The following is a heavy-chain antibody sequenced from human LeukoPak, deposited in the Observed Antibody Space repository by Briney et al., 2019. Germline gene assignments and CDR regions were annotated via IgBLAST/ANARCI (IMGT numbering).Heavy chain of an antibody. CDR1: GGSISSSSSIC. CDR2: IYHSGAT. Sequence: SETLSLTCAVSGGSISSSSSICWTWVRQPPGKGLEWIGEIYHSGATNYNPSLKSRVTMLLDKSKNQFSLKLNSVTAADTAVYYCARNGGNSDYDYWGKGTLVTVS. V-gene: IGHV4-4*02. J-gene: IGHJ4*02. D-gene: IGHD4-23*01. CDR3: ARNGGNSDYDY.